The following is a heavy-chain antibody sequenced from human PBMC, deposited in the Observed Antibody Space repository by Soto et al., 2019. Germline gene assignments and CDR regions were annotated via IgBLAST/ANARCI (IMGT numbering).Heavy chain of an antibody. J-gene: IGHJ6*02. V-gene: IGHV4-4*02. CDR3: ARKLIVVVPAAPDDYHYYGMDV. CDR1: GGSISSSNW. Sequence: SETLSLTCAVSGGSISSSNWWSCVRQPPGKGLEWIWEIYHSGSTNYNPSLKSRVTISVDKSKNQFSLKLSSVTAADTAVYYCARKLIVVVPAAPDDYHYYGMDVSAQGTTVTFSS. CDR2: IYHSGST. D-gene: IGHD2-2*01.